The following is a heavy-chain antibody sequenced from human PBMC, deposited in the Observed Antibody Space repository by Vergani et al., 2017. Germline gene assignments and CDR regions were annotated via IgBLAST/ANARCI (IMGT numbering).Heavy chain of an antibody. D-gene: IGHD2-15*01. CDR1: GYTFTSYY. Sequence: QVQLVQSGAEVKKPGASVKVSCKASGYTFTSYYMPWVRPARGQGLEWMGIINPSGCSTSYAQKCQGRVTMTGDKSTSTVYMELSSLRSEDTAVYYCASDGAQVVVAAFDYWGQGTLVTVSS. CDR2: INPSGCST. V-gene: IGHV1-46*03. J-gene: IGHJ4*02. CDR3: ASDGAQVVVAAFDY.